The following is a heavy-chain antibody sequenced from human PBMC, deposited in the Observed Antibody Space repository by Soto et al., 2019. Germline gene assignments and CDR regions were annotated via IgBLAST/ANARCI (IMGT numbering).Heavy chain of an antibody. CDR1: GYTFSAYY. J-gene: IGHJ4*02. CDR2: INPSNEIT. Sequence: ASVKVSCKTSGYTFSAYYVHWARRAPGRGFQWLGWINPSNEITTFSEFFQGRVTMTRDTSTNTVHMELNMLTSDDTAVYYCMRGGWGDSPIVFWGQGTQVTVSS. CDR3: MRGGWGDSPIVF. D-gene: IGHD1-26*01. V-gene: IGHV1-2*02.